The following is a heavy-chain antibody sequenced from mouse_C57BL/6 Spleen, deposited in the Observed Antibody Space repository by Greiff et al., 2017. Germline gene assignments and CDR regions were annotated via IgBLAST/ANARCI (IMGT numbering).Heavy chain of an antibody. Sequence: QVQLKQSGAELVKPGASVKLSCKASGYTFTEYTIHWVKQRSGQGLEWFGWFYPGSGSIKYNEKFKDKATLTADKSSNTVYMELSRLTSEDSAVYFCARHVYYGSSSYAMDYWGQGTSVTVSS. CDR1: GYTFTEYT. V-gene: IGHV1-62-2*01. CDR3: ARHVYYGSSSYAMDY. J-gene: IGHJ4*01. D-gene: IGHD1-1*01. CDR2: FYPGSGSI.